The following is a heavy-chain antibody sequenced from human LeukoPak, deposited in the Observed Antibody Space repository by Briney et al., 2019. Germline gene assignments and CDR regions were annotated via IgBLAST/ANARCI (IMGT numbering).Heavy chain of an antibody. CDR1: GFSINTYT. D-gene: IGHD1-1*01. CDR2: IRNSDGMT. V-gene: IGHV3-23*01. J-gene: IGHJ4*02. Sequence: PGGSLRLSCHASGFSINTYTMYWVRQAPGQGLEWVSGIRNSDGMTYYADSVRGRFTISTDNSKNTLYLQMNSLRAEDTALYYCAKGLERESRLDSWGQGTLVTVSS. CDR3: AKGLERESRLDS.